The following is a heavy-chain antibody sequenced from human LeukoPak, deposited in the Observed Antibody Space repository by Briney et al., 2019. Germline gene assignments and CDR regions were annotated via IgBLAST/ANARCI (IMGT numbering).Heavy chain of an antibody. Sequence: QAGGSLRLSCAASGFTFSSYWMSWVRQAPGKGLEWVANIKQDGSEKYYVDSVKGRFTISRDNAKNSLYLQMNSLRAEDTAVYYCAKFRKPMALLDAFDIWGQGTMVTVSS. J-gene: IGHJ3*02. CDR2: IKQDGSEK. D-gene: IGHD1-14*01. CDR1: GFTFSSYW. CDR3: AKFRKPMALLDAFDI. V-gene: IGHV3-7*03.